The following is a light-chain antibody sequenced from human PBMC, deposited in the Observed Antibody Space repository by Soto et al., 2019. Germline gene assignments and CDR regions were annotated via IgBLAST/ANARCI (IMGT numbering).Light chain of an antibody. CDR3: QQRNKWPPVT. CDR2: DAS. J-gene: IGKJ4*01. CDR1: PSVSNS. V-gene: IGKV3-11*01. Sequence: ESVLTQSPATLYLSPGERATLSCRASPSVSNSLAWYQHKPGQAPRLLSYDASNRATGVPTRFSGSGSGTDFTLTISRLEPEDFAVYYCQQRNKWPPVTFGGGTKVDIK.